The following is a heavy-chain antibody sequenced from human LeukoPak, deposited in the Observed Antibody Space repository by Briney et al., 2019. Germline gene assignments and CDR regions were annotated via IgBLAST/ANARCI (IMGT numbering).Heavy chain of an antibody. Sequence: GGSLRLSCAASGFTFSSYSMNWVRQAPGKGLEWVSSISSSSSYIYYADSVKGRFTISRDNAKNSLYLQMNSLRAEDTAVYYCARELYDSSGRGAFDIWGQGTMVTVSS. J-gene: IGHJ3*02. CDR3: ARELYDSSGRGAFDI. D-gene: IGHD3-22*01. CDR1: GFTFSSYS. V-gene: IGHV3-21*01. CDR2: ISSSSSYI.